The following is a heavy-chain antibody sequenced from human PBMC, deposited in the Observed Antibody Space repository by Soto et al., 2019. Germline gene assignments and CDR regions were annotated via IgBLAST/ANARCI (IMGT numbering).Heavy chain of an antibody. CDR2: IFYSGTT. Sequence: SETLSLTCTVSGDSISSADYYWSWIRQTPGKGLGWIGHIFYSGTTYYNPSLKSRLTISVDTSKNHFSLRLTSVTAADTAVYYCARDLWVEPELYYYGMDVWGQGTTVTVSS. CDR3: ARDLWVEPELYYYGMDV. CDR1: GDSISSADYY. J-gene: IGHJ6*02. D-gene: IGHD1-1*01. V-gene: IGHV4-30-4*01.